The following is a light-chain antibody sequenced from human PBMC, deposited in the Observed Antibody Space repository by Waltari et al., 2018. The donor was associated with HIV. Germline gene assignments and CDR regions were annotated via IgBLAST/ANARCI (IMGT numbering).Light chain of an antibody. J-gene: IGLJ3*02. CDR3: ASWDASLNGWV. CDR2: GNY. V-gene: IGLV1-44*01. Sequence: QSVVTQPPSVSGTPGQTVTLSCSGSTSNIGIKTVNWYQHLPGTAPKRLIYGNYQRPSGVPDRFSASKSGTSASLAISGLQSEDEADYYRASWDASLNGWVFGGGTKLTVL. CDR1: TSNIGIKT.